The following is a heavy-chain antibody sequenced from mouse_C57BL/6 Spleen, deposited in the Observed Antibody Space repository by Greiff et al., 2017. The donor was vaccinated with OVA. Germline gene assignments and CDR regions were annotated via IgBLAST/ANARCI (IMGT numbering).Heavy chain of an antibody. V-gene: IGHV1-7*01. D-gene: IGHD1-1*01. CDR2: INPSSGYT. J-gene: IGHJ4*01. CDR3: AKEGPSYGSSYTYAMDY. Sequence: QVQLKQSGAELAKPGASVKLSCKASGYTFTSYWMHWVKQRPGQGLEWIGYINPSSGYTKYNQKFKDKATLTADKSSSTAYMQLSSLTHEDSAVYYCAKEGPSYGSSYTYAMDYWGQGTSVTVSS. CDR1: GYTFTSYW.